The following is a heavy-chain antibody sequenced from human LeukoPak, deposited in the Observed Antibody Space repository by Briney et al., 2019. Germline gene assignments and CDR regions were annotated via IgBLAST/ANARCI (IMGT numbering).Heavy chain of an antibody. CDR1: GFTFSSYA. CDR3: ASQGSTVTSSDY. J-gene: IGHJ4*02. CDR2: ISYDGSNK. D-gene: IGHD4-17*01. Sequence: QPGGSLRLSCAASGFTFSSYAMHWVRQAPGKGLEWVAVISYDGSNKYYADSVKGRFTISRDNSKNTLYLQMNSLRAEDTAVYYCASQGSTVTSSDYWGQGTLVTVSS. V-gene: IGHV3-30-3*01.